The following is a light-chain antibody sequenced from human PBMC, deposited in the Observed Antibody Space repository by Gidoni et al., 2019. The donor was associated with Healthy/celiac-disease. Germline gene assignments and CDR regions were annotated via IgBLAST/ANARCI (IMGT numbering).Light chain of an antibody. CDR1: QSVSSN. V-gene: IGKV3-15*01. CDR3: QQYNNWPRT. Sequence: EIVMTQSPATLSASPGERATLSCRASQSVSSNLAWYQQKPGQAPRLLIYGASTRATGIPARFSGSGSGTEFTLTISRLQSEDFAVYYCQQYNNWPRTFXQXTKVEIK. CDR2: GAS. J-gene: IGKJ1*01.